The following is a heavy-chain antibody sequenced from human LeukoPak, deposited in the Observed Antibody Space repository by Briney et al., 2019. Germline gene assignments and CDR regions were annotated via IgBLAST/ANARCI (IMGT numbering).Heavy chain of an antibody. Sequence: PSEILSLTCAVYGGSFSGYYWSWIRQPPGKGLEWIGEMNHSGSTYYNPSLKSRVTISVDTSKNQFSLKLSSVTAADTAVYYCARTSSSGLVGGYYFDYWGQGTLVTVSS. V-gene: IGHV4-34*01. CDR1: GGSFSGYY. CDR3: ARTSSSGLVGGYYFDY. D-gene: IGHD6-19*01. J-gene: IGHJ4*02. CDR2: MNHSGST.